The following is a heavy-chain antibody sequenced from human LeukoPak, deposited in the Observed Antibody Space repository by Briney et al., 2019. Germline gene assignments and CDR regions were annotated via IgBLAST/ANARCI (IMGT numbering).Heavy chain of an antibody. CDR2: IYYSGST. V-gene: IGHV4-31*03. Sequence: SQTLSLTCTVSGGSISSGGYYWSWIRQHPGRGLERIGYIYYSGSTYYHPSLKSRVTISVDTSKNQFSLKLSSVTAADTAVYYCARDTLRSFDLWGRGTLVTVSS. CDR3: ARDTLRSFDL. J-gene: IGHJ2*01. CDR1: GGSISSGGYY.